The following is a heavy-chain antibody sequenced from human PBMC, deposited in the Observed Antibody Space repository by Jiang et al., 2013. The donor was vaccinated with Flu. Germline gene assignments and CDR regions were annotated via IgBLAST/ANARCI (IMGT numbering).Heavy chain of an antibody. Sequence: DSVKSRFTISRDNAKNSLYLQMNSLRLEDTALYYCAKDFTYYYDSSGSIDYWGQGILVTVSS. J-gene: IGHJ4*02. CDR3: AKDFTYYYDSSGSIDY. D-gene: IGHD3-22*01. V-gene: IGHV3-9*01.